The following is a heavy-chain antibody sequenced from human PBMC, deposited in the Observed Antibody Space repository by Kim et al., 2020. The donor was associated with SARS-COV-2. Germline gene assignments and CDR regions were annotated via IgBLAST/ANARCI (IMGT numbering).Heavy chain of an antibody. D-gene: IGHD2-15*01. CDR3: AKDQSCGGDACYSNCVF. CDR1: EFTFSSYA. V-gene: IGHV3-23*01. CDR2: ISGSGGST. Sequence: GGSLRLSCAASEFTFSSYAMSWVRQAPGKGLEWVSIISGSGGSTFYADSVKGRFTISRDNSKNTLYLQMNSLRAEDTAVYYCAKDQSCGGDACYSNCVFWGRGTLVTVSS. J-gene: IGHJ4*02.